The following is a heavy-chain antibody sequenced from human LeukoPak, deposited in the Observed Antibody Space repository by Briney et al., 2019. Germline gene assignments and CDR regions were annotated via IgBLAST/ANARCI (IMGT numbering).Heavy chain of an antibody. V-gene: IGHV1-46*01. CDR3: ARDNSIDDRGWWFDP. D-gene: IGHD4-23*01. J-gene: IGHJ5*01. CDR1: GYTFTNFY. Sequence: ASVKVSCMSSGYTFTNFYMHWLRQAPGQGLEWMGLINPSGSRTWFSEKFQGRIILTRDMSTSTDYMELSSLRSGDTAVYFCARDNSIDDRGWWFDPWGQGTLVTVSS. CDR2: INPSGSRT.